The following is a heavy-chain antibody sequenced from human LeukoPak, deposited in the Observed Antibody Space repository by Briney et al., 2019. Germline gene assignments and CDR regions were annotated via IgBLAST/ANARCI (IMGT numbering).Heavy chain of an antibody. CDR2: IIPIFGTA. CDR3: AKTDYGDYFFDY. D-gene: IGHD4-17*01. V-gene: IGHV1-69*13. Sequence: ASVKVSCKASGGTFSSYAISWVRQAPGQGLEWMGGIIPIFGTANYAQKFQGRVTITADESTSTAYMELSSLRAEDTAVYYCAKTDYGDYFFDYWGQGTLVTVSS. CDR1: GGTFSSYA. J-gene: IGHJ4*02.